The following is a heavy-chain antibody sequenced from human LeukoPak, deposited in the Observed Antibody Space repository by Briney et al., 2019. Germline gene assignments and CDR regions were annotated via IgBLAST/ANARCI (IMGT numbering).Heavy chain of an antibody. CDR3: AKDRGFILAWLLSDAFDI. Sequence: GGSLRLSCTASGFTFRTYAMNWVRQAPGKGLEWLSGISGMGNGTSYADSVQGRFTISRDNSKNTLYLQINSPRTEHTAVYYCAKDRGFILAWLLSDAFDIWGQGTMVTVSS. J-gene: IGHJ3*02. D-gene: IGHD3-3*01. CDR2: ISGMGNGT. CDR1: GFTFRTYA. V-gene: IGHV3-23*01.